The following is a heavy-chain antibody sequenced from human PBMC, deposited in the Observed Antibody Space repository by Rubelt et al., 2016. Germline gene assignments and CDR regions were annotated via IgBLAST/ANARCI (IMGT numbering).Heavy chain of an antibody. CDR1: GGSFSGYY. J-gene: IGHJ4*02. CDR3: ARGLISSVSYFDY. Sequence: QVQLQQWGAGLLKPSETLSLTCAVYGGSFSGYYWSWIRQPPGKGLEWIGEINHSGSTNYNPSLKSRVTISVDTSKNQFSLKLSSVTAADTAVYYCARGLISSVSYFDYWGQGTLVTVSS. D-gene: IGHD6-19*01. V-gene: IGHV4-34*01. CDR2: INHSGST.